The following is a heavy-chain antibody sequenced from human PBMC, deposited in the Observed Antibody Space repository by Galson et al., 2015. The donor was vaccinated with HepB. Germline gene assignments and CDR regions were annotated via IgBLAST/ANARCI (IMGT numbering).Heavy chain of an antibody. J-gene: IGHJ6*02. Sequence: SVKVSCKASGYSFSNYGFIWVRQAPGQGLEWMGWISVYNGNTDYAEKVQDRVTMTTDRSTRSAYMELRSLRSDDTAVYYCARYSSSLYSYAMDVGGQGTTVTVSS. CDR3: ARYSSSLYSYAMDV. CDR1: GYSFSNYG. V-gene: IGHV1-18*04. D-gene: IGHD6-6*01. CDR2: ISVYNGNT.